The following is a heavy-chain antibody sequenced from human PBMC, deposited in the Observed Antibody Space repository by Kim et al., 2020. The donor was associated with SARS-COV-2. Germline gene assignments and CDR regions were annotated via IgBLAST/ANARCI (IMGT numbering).Heavy chain of an antibody. J-gene: IGHJ4*02. V-gene: IGHV3-74*01. CDR1: GFTFISYW. Sequence: GGSLRLSCAASGFTFISYWMHWVRQVPGKGLEWVSRINSEGSLTSYVDSVKGRFTISIDNAKNTLYLHMNILRAEDTGVYYCARSIVANDQGVWGQGTLV. D-gene: IGHD6-6*01. CDR3: ARSIVANDQGV. CDR2: INSEGSLT.